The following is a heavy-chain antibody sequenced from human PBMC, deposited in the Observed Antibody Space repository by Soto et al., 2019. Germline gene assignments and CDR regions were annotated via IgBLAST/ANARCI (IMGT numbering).Heavy chain of an antibody. CDR1: GFTFSSYA. Sequence: PGGSLRLSCAASGFTFSSYAMHWVRQAPGKGLEWVAVISYDGSNKYYADSVKGRFTISRDNSKNTLYLQMNSLRAEDTAVYYCARDYGDYGSGRNYYYYGMDVWGQGTTVTVSS. V-gene: IGHV3-30-3*01. CDR2: ISYDGSNK. D-gene: IGHD3-10*01. J-gene: IGHJ6*02. CDR3: ARDYGDYGSGRNYYYYGMDV.